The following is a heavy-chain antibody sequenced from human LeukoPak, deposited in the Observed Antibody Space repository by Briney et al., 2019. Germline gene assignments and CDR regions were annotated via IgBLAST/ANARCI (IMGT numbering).Heavy chain of an antibody. J-gene: IGHJ4*02. CDR1: GYTLTELS. CDR2: FDPEDGET. Sequence: GASVKASCKVSGYTLTELSMHWVRQAPGKGLEWMGGFDPEDGETIYAQKFQGRVTMTEDTSTDTAYMELSSLRSEDTAVYYCARVGRYYGDYAVFDYWGQGTLVTVSS. V-gene: IGHV1-24*01. D-gene: IGHD4-17*01. CDR3: ARVGRYYGDYAVFDY.